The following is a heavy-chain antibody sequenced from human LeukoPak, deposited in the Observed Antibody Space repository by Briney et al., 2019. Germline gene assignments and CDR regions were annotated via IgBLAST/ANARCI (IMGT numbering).Heavy chain of an antibody. Sequence: SETLSLTCTVSGGSISSSYFWGWIRQPPGKGLEWIGSIYYNDNTYYNPSLKSGVTISLDTSKNQFSLKLTSVTAADTAVYYCARRLGRKFGERFYYYHYLDVWGKGTTVTISS. J-gene: IGHJ6*03. CDR2: IYYNDNT. V-gene: IGHV4-39*07. CDR1: GGSISSSYF. CDR3: ARRLGRKFGERFYYYHYLDV. D-gene: IGHD3-10*01.